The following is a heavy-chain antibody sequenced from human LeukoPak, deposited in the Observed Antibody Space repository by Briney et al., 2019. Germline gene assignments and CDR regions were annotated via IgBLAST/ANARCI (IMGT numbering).Heavy chain of an antibody. D-gene: IGHD6-13*01. CDR1: GGSFSGYY. Sequence: SETLSLTCAVYGGSFSGYYWSWIRQPPGKGLEWIGEINHSGSTNYNPSLKSRVTISVDKSKNQFSLKLSSVTAADTAVYYCASIAAAGIDAFDIWGQGTMVTVSS. J-gene: IGHJ3*02. V-gene: IGHV4-34*01. CDR3: ASIAAAGIDAFDI. CDR2: INHSGST.